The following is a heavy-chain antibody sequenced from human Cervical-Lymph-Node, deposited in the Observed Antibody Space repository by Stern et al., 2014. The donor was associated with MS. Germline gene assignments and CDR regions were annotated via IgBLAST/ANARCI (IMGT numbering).Heavy chain of an antibody. J-gene: IGHJ4*02. CDR2: IFHSGST. V-gene: IGHV4-4*02. CDR3: ATGRTALLDY. Sequence: QLQLQESGPGLVKPSGTLSLTCAVSGGSISSDHWWTWVRPPPGRGLEWIGEIFHSGSTIYNPSLKSRVTMSVDKSKNHFSLKLTSVTAADTAVYYCATGRTALLDYWGQGTLVTVSS. CDR1: GGSISSDHW. D-gene: IGHD1/OR15-1a*01.